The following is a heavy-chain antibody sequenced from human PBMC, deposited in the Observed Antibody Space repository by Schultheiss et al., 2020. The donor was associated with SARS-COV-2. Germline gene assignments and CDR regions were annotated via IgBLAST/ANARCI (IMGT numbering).Heavy chain of an antibody. CDR3: ARASGSFDY. J-gene: IGHJ4*02. D-gene: IGHD6-19*01. CDR2: IRSKANSYAT. V-gene: IGHV3-73*01. CDR1: GFTFRTYG. Sequence: GGSLRLSCAASGFTFRTYGMNWVRQTSGKGLEWVGHIRSKANSYATTYTASVKGRFTISRDNSKNTLYLQMNSLRAEDTAVYYCARASGSFDYWGQGTLVTVSS.